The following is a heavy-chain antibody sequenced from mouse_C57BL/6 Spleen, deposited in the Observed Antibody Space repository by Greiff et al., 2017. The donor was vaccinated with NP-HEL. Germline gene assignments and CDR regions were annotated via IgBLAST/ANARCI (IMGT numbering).Heavy chain of an antibody. Sequence: VQLQQPGAELVKPGASVKLSCKASGYTFTSYWMHWVKQRPGRGLEWIGRIDPTSGGTKYNEKFKSKATLTVDKPSSTAYMQLSSLASEDSAVYYCAREMYGSSYGAWFAYWGQGTLVTVSA. CDR2: IDPTSGGT. CDR1: GYTFTSYW. V-gene: IGHV1-72*01. D-gene: IGHD1-1*01. CDR3: AREMYGSSYGAWFAY. J-gene: IGHJ3*01.